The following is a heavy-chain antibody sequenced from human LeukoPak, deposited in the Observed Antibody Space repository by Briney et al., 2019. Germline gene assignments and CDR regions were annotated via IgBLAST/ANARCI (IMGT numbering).Heavy chain of an antibody. Sequence: SATLSLTCTVSGVSISSSNSYWGWIRQPPGKGLEWIMGIFSGGSTYYNPTLNSRATISVETSKTHFSLKLSALTSADTAVYYGARHDNYYVSSGSFDSCSQGTLVTVSS. CDR3: ARHDNYYVSSGSFDS. D-gene: IGHD3-22*01. J-gene: IGHJ4*02. CDR2: IFSGGST. CDR1: GVSISSSNSY. V-gene: IGHV4-39*02.